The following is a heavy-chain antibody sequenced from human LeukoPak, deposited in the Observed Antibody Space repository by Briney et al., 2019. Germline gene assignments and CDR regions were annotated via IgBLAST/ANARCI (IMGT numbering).Heavy chain of an antibody. J-gene: IGHJ4*02. CDR1: GYTFTGYH. Sequence: ASVKVSCKASGYTFTGYHMHGVRQAPGQGVGWVGWRNPNSGGTNYAQKFQGWMTMTRDTSISTAYMELSRPSSDDTAGYYCARGTTIAAAGKEGDYWGQATPVTASS. V-gene: IGHV1-2*04. D-gene: IGHD6-13*01. CDR2: RNPNSGGT. CDR3: ARGTTIAAAGKEGDY.